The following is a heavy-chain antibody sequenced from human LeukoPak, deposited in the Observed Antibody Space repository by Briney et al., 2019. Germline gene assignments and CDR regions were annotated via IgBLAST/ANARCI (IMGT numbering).Heavy chain of an antibody. CDR3: ARGYYDSSGYLISYNWFDP. V-gene: IGHV4-59*01. Sequence: SETLSLTCTVSGGSISHYCWSWIRQPPGKGLEWIGYIYYSGSTNYNPSLKSRVTISVDTSKNQFSLKLSSVTAADTAVYYCARGYYDSSGYLISYNWFDPWGQGTLVTVSS. CDR1: GGSISHYC. CDR2: IYYSGST. J-gene: IGHJ5*02. D-gene: IGHD3-22*01.